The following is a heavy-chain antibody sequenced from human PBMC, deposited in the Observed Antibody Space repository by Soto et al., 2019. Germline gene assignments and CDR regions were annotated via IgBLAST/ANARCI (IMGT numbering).Heavy chain of an antibody. CDR2: IWYDGSNK. Sequence: QVQLVESGGGVVQPGRSLRLSCAASGFTFSSYGIHWVRQAPGKGLEWVAVIWYDGSNKYYADSVKGRFTISRDNSKNTLYLQMNSLRAEDTAVYYCARGDPDFDYWGQGTLVTVSS. V-gene: IGHV3-33*01. CDR1: GFTFSSYG. CDR3: ARGDPDFDY. J-gene: IGHJ4*02.